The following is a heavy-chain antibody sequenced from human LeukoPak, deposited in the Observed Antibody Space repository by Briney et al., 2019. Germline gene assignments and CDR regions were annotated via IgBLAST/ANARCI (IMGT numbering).Heavy chain of an antibody. CDR2: IFSGSST. V-gene: IGHV3-53*01. Sequence: PGGSLRLSCAASGFTVSSTYMSWVRQAPGKGLEWVSVIFSGSSTYYADSVKGRFTISRDNSKNTLYLQMNSLGAEDTAVYYCARCSSNWLYFDYWGQGTLVTVSS. CDR1: GFTVSSTY. D-gene: IGHD6-13*01. CDR3: ARCSSNWLYFDY. J-gene: IGHJ4*02.